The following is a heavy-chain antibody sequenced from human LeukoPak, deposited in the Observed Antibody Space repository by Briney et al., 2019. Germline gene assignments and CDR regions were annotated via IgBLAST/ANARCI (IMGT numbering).Heavy chain of an antibody. CDR2: INAGNGNT. D-gene: IGHD5-18*01. V-gene: IGHV1-3*01. Sequence: ASVKVSCKASGYTFTSYAMHWVRQAPGQRLEWVGWINAGNGNTKYSQKFQGRVTITRDTSASTAYMELSSLRSEDTAVYYCARVVDVNSYGLFDYWGQGTLVTVSS. J-gene: IGHJ4*02. CDR3: ARVVDVNSYGLFDY. CDR1: GYTFTSYA.